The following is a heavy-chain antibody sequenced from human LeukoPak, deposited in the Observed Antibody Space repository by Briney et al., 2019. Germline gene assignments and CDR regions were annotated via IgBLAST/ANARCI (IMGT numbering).Heavy chain of an antibody. CDR1: RFTFDDYI. J-gene: IGHJ3*02. V-gene: IGHV3-43*01. Sequence: GGSLRLSCAASRFTFDDYIMHWVRQAPGKGLEWVSLISWDGETTYYADSVKGRFTTSRDNSKNSLYLQMNSLRSEDTALYYCAKARGLIGGAFDIWGQGTMVTASS. D-gene: IGHD3-22*01. CDR2: ISWDGETT. CDR3: AKARGLIGGAFDI.